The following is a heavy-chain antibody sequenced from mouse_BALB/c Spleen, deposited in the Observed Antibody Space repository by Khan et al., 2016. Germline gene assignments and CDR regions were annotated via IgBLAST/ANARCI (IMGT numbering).Heavy chain of an antibody. CDR3: ARAGYYGYLVY. V-gene: IGHV4-1*02. Sequence: EVKLLESGGGLVQPGGSLKLSCVDSGFVFRRYWMSWVRQAPGKGLEWIGEINPDSRTINYSPSLKDKFTISRDNAKRTLYLQMSKVGSEDTALYYCARAGYYGYLVYWGQGTLVSVSA. J-gene: IGHJ3*01. CDR2: INPDSRTI. CDR1: GFVFRRYW. D-gene: IGHD1-1*01.